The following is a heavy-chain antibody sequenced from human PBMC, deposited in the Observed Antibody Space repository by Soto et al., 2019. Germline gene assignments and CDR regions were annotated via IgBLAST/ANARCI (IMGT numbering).Heavy chain of an antibody. CDR3: AKAPGDYVLHFDY. CDR1: GFTFSSYA. J-gene: IGHJ4*02. V-gene: IGHV3-23*01. D-gene: IGHD4-17*01. CDR2: ISGSGGST. Sequence: GGSLRLSRAASGFTFSSYAMSWVRQAPGKGLEWVSAISGSGGSTYYADSVKGRFTISRDNSKNTLYLQMNSLRAEDTAVYYCAKAPGDYVLHFDYWGQGTLVTVSS.